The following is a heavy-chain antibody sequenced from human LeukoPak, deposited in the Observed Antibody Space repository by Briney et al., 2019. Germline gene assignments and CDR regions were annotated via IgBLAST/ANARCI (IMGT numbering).Heavy chain of an antibody. D-gene: IGHD1-26*01. Sequence: XAPXXXLEWMGXLIPIFGTANYAQKFQGRVTITTDESTSTAYMELSSLRSEDTAVYYCAREGVVGATSLFDYWGQGTLVTVSS. CDR2: LIPIFGTA. CDR3: AREGVVGATSLFDY. V-gene: IGHV1-69*05. J-gene: IGHJ4*02.